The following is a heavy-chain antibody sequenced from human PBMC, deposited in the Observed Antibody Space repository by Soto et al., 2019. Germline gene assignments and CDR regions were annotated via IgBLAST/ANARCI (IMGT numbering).Heavy chain of an antibody. CDR1: VFNLSRPW. CDR2: TQSKTDGGTS. Sequence: GGSLLISCVSSVFNLSRPWMTWVRQAAGSGLDWVGHTQSKTDGGTSDYAAAVKGRFTSSRDDSKNTVYLQLNSLKTEDAAVYYCTTGLYYDPLTGYRNVAYWGKGALVTVSS. D-gene: IGHD3-9*01. J-gene: IGHJ4*02. V-gene: IGHV3-15*01. CDR3: TTGLYYDPLTGYRNVAY.